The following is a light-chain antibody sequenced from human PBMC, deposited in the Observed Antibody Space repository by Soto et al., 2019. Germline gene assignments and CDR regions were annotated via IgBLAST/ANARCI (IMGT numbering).Light chain of an antibody. Sequence: QSVLTQPASVSGSPGQSITISCTGTSSDVGAYDFVSWYQHYPGKAPKLVTFDVTHRPPGISDRFSGSKSANTASLTISGLQAEDEDFYYCSSYTTRSTLVFGGGTKLTVL. J-gene: IGLJ2*01. V-gene: IGLV2-14*01. CDR2: DVT. CDR1: SSDVGAYDF. CDR3: SSYTTRSTLV.